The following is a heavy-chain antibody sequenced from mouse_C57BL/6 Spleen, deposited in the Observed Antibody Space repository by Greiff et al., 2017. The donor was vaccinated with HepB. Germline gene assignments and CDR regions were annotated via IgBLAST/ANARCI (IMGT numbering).Heavy chain of an antibody. CDR3: ARADYDYDGEFAY. D-gene: IGHD2-4*01. CDR1: GFTFSDYG. J-gene: IGHJ3*01. CDR2: ISSGSSTI. V-gene: IGHV5-17*01. Sequence: EVKVVEPGGGLVKPGGSLKLSCAASGFTFSDYGMHWVRQAPEEGLEWVAYISSGSSTIYYADTVKGRYTISRDNAKNTRFLQMTGLTSEDTAMYYGARADYDYDGEFAYWGQGTLVTVSA.